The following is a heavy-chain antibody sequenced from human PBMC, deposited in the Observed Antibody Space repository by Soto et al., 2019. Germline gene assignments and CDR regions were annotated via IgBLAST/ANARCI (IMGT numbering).Heavy chain of an antibody. CDR1: GFTFSSYG. V-gene: IGHV3-33*08. CDR2: IWYDGSNK. J-gene: IGHJ6*02. D-gene: IGHD4-17*01. Sequence: PGGSLRLSCAASGFTFSSYGMHWVRQAPGKGLEWVAVIWYDGSNKYYADSVKGRFTISRDNSKNTLYLQMNSLRAEDTAVYYCARETVTIRKYGMDVWGQGTTVTVSS. CDR3: ARETVTIRKYGMDV.